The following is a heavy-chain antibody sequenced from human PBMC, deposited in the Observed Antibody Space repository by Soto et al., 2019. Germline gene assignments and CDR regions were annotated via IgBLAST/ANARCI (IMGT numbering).Heavy chain of an antibody. CDR3: ARAQGSGYSYGSNYYYYYGMDV. CDR2: IYTSGST. CDR1: GGSISSYY. Sequence: SDTLSLTCTVSGGSISSYYWSWIRQPAGKGLEWIGRIYTSGSTNYNPSLKSRVTMSVDTSKNQSSLKLSSVTAADTAVYYCARAQGSGYSYGSNYYYYYGMDVRGQGTTVTVAS. J-gene: IGHJ6*02. V-gene: IGHV4-4*07. D-gene: IGHD5-18*01.